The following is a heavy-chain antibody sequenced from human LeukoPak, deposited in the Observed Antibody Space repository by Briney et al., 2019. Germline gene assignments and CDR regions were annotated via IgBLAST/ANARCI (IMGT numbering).Heavy chain of an antibody. CDR2: IKTKAYGGTT. CDR3: ARALQTYDFWSGYYDYFDY. CDR1: GIIFSTAW. Sequence: GGSLRLSCAASGIIFSTAWMSWVRQAPGKGLEWVGQIKTKAYGGTTDYAAHVKGRFTITRDDSKDTLFLQINSLKTEDTAVYYCARALQTYDFWSGYYDYFDYWGQGTLVTVSS. D-gene: IGHD3-3*01. J-gene: IGHJ4*02. V-gene: IGHV3-15*01.